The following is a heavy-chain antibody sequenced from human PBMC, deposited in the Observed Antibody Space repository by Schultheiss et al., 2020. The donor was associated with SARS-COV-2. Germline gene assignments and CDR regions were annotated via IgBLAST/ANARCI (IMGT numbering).Heavy chain of an antibody. CDR2: IYHSGST. V-gene: IGHV4-4*02. Sequence: GSLRLSCAVSGGSISNGNWWSWVRQPPGKGLQWIGEIYHSGSTNYNPSLKSRVTISVDKSKNQFSLRLSSVTAADTAVYYCARDPQGHSPFDYWGQGTLVTVSS. J-gene: IGHJ4*02. CDR3: ARDPQGHSPFDY. CDR1: GGSISNGNW.